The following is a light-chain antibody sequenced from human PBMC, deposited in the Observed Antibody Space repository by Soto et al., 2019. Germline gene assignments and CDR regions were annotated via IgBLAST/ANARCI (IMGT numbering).Light chain of an antibody. J-gene: IGKJ2*01. V-gene: IGKV1-5*03. Sequence: DIQMTQSPSTLSASVGDRVTITCRASQSISSWLAWYQQKPGKAPKLLIYKASSLEGGIPSRFSGSGSETECALTISSLQPEDFAAYYCQQSNSYQYTFGQGTKLEIK. CDR1: QSISSW. CDR3: QQSNSYQYT. CDR2: KAS.